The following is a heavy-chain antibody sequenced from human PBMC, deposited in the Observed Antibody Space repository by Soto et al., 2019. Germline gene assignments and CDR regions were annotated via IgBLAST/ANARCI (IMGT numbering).Heavy chain of an antibody. CDR2: IYYSGST. CDR1: GGSISDSSYY. V-gene: IGHV4-39*01. D-gene: IGHD4-17*01. J-gene: IGHJ4*02. Sequence: QLQLQESGPGLVKPSETLSLTCTVSGGSISDSSYYWGWIRQPPGKGLEWIGSIYYSGSTYYNPSLKSRVTISVDTSKNQFSLKLSSVTAADTAVYYCASWYGDYVSYWGQGTLVTVSS. CDR3: ASWYGDYVSY.